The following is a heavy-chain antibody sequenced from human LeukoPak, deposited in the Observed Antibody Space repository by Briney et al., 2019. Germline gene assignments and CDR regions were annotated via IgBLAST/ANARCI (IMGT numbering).Heavy chain of an antibody. CDR3: ARDSLWFGELFPLDY. J-gene: IGHJ4*02. D-gene: IGHD3-10*01. Sequence: ASVKVSCKVPGYTLTELSMHWVRQAPGKGLEWVGGFDPEDGETIYAQKFQGRVTMTRDTSISTAYMELSRLRSEDTAVYYCARDSLWFGELFPLDYWGQGTLVTVSS. V-gene: IGHV1-24*01. CDR1: GYTLTELS. CDR2: FDPEDGET.